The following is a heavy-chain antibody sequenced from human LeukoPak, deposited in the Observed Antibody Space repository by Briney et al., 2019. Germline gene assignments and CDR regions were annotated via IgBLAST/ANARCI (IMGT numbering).Heavy chain of an antibody. J-gene: IGHJ4*02. CDR2: IKHDGSEK. CDR3: AVHRCSGGSCYPTGPYDY. V-gene: IGHV3-7*01. CDR1: GFAFSDYW. Sequence: PGGSLRLSCAASGFAFSDYWLSWVRQAPGKGLEWVANIKHDGSEKYYVDSVRGRFTVSRDNAKNSLYLQMNSLRAEDTAVYYCAVHRCSGGSCYPTGPYDYWGQGTLVTVSS. D-gene: IGHD2-15*01.